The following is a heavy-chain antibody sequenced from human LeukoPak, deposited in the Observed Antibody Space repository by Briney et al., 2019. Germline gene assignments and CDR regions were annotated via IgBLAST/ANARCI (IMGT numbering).Heavy chain of an antibody. V-gene: IGHV3-21*01. CDR3: ARDRNNMYYFDY. Sequence: GGSLRLSCAASGFTFSSYSMNWVRQAPGKGLEWVSSISSSSSYIYYADSVKGRFTLSRDNAKNSLYLQMNSLRAEDTAVYYCARDRNNMYYFDYWGQGTLVTVSS. D-gene: IGHD1/OR15-1a*01. CDR1: GFTFSSYS. J-gene: IGHJ4*02. CDR2: ISSSSSYI.